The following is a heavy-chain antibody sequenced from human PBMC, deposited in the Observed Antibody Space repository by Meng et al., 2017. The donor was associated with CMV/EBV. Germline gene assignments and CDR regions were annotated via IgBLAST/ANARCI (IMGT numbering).Heavy chain of an antibody. V-gene: IGHV3-21*01. CDR1: GFTFSSYG. J-gene: IGHJ4*02. D-gene: IGHD3-22*01. CDR2: ISSSSSYI. Sequence: GESLKISCAASGFTFSSYGMHWVRQAPGKGLEWVSSISSSSSYIYYADSVKGRFTISRDNAKNSLYLQMNSLRAEDTAVYYCARDLRPAREGGLASYYYDSSGYLAYWGQGTLVTVSS. CDR3: ARDLRPAREGGLASYYYDSSGYLAY.